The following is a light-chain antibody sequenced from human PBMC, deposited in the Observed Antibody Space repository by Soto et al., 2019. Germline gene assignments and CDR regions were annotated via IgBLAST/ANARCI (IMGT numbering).Light chain of an antibody. J-gene: IGKJ3*01. V-gene: IGKV1-12*01. CDR1: QGISSW. CDR2: GAA. CDR3: QQASSLPFT. Sequence: DIQMTQSPSSVSASVGDRVTITCRASQGISSWLAWYQQKPGKAPKLLIYGAARLQSGVPSRFSGSGSGTESTLTSSSRLPEDFATYTCQQASSLPFTFGPGTKVHI.